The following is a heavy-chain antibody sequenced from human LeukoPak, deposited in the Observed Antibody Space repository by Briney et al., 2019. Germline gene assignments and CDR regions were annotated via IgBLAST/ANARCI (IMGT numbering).Heavy chain of an antibody. V-gene: IGHV1-18*01. Sequence: ASVKVSCTASGFTFKRYGITWVRQAPGQGLEWMGWISAYNGNTNYEQNLQGRVTMTTDPSTSTAYMELRSLRSDDTAIYYCARDGDPYTSGWPEYWGQGTLVTVSS. D-gene: IGHD6-19*01. J-gene: IGHJ4*02. CDR1: GFTFKRYG. CDR3: ARDGDPYTSGWPEY. CDR2: ISAYNGNT.